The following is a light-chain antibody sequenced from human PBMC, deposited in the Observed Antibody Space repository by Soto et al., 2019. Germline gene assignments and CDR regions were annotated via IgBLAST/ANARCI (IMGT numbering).Light chain of an antibody. CDR2: DVS. CDR1: SSDVGGYNY. Sequence: QSVLTQPRSVSGSPGQSVTISCTGTSSDVGGYNYVSWYQQHPGKAPKLMIYDVSKRPSGVPDRFSGSKSGNTASLTISGLQAKDEADYYCCSYAGSYPSYVFGTGTKVTVL. V-gene: IGLV2-11*01. CDR3: CSYAGSYPSYV. J-gene: IGLJ1*01.